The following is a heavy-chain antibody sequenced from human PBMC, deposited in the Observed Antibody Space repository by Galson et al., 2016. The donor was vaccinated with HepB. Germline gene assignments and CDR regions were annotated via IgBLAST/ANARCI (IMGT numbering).Heavy chain of an antibody. J-gene: IGHJ5*02. CDR2: ISYDGSYR. V-gene: IGHV3-30*09. CDR1: GFTLNNYA. D-gene: IGHD1-26*01. Sequence: SLRLSCAASGFTLNNYALNWVRQAPGKGLEWVALISYDGSYRYYGDPVRGRFAISRDTSRNTVYLQMNSLRPEDTAVYYCARDQGWEGGWFDPWGQGTLVTVSS. CDR3: ARDQGWEGGWFDP.